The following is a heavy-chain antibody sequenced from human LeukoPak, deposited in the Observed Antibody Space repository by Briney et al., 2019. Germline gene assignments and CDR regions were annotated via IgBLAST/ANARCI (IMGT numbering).Heavy chain of an antibody. Sequence: GGSLRLSCAASGFTFSSYSMNWVRQAPGKWLEWVSDISSSSSTIYYADSVKGRFTISRDNAKNSLYLQMNSLRAEDTAVYYCARDSSYRGYSYGYGDYWGQGTLVTVSS. J-gene: IGHJ4*02. CDR3: ARDSSYRGYSYGYGDY. V-gene: IGHV3-48*01. D-gene: IGHD5-18*01. CDR2: ISSSSSTI. CDR1: GFTFSSYS.